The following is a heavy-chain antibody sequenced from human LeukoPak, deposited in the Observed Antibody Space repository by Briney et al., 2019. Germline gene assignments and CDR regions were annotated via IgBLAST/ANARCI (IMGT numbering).Heavy chain of an antibody. CDR3: ARDPIDGIAAAGIDY. V-gene: IGHV1-2*02. D-gene: IGHD6-13*01. CDR1: GYTFTGYY. Sequence: VASVKVSCKASGYTFTGYYMHWVRQAPGQGLEWMGWINPNSGGTNYAQKFQGRVTMTRDTSISTAYMELSRLRSDDTAVYYCARDPIDGIAAAGIDYWGQGTLVTVSS. J-gene: IGHJ4*02. CDR2: INPNSGGT.